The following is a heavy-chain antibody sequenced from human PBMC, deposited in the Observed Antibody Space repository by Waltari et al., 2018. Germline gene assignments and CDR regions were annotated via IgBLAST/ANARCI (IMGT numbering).Heavy chain of an antibody. Sequence: EVQLVESGGGLVQPGGSLRLSCAASGFPLSSYWMSWVRQAPGKGLEWVANIKQDGSENYYVDSVKGRFTFSRDNAKNSLYLQMNSLRAEDTAVYYCARPYASGWYINFDYWGQGTLVTVSS. V-gene: IGHV3-7*01. J-gene: IGHJ4*02. CDR2: IKQDGSEN. CDR3: ARPYASGWYINFDY. D-gene: IGHD6-19*01. CDR1: GFPLSSYW.